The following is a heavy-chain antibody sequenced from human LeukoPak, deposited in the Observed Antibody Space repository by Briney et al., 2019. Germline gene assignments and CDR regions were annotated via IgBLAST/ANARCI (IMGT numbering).Heavy chain of an antibody. J-gene: IGHJ6*02. CDR3: ARGVSITYYYGMDV. CDR2: INPNSGGT. Sequence: ASVKVSCKASGYTFTGYYMHWVRQAPGQGLEWMGWINPNSGGTNYAQKFQGSVTMTRDASISTAYMELSRLRSDDTAVYYCARGVSITYYYGMDVWGQGTTVTVSS. D-gene: IGHD2/OR15-2a*01. CDR1: GYTFTGYY. V-gene: IGHV1-2*02.